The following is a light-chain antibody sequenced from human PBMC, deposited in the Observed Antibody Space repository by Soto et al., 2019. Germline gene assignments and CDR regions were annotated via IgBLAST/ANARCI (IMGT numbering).Light chain of an antibody. V-gene: IGLV2-14*01. CDR2: DVS. Sequence: QSALPQPASLSGSPGQSITISCTGTSSDVGAYNYVSWYQQHPGKAPKLMIYDVSNRPSGDSNRFSGSKSGNTASLTISGLQAEDEADYYCSSYTSISTYVFGTGTKLTVL. J-gene: IGLJ1*01. CDR1: SSDVGAYNY. CDR3: SSYTSISTYV.